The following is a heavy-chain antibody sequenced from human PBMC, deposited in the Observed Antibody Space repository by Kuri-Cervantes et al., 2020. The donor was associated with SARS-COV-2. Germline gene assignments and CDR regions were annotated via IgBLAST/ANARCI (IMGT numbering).Heavy chain of an antibody. CDR2: ISAYSGNA. V-gene: IGHV1-18*01. J-gene: IGHJ6*03. Sequence: ASVKVSCKASGYTFSDYGITWVRQAPGKGLEWMGWISAYSGNAKYAQKLQGRVTLTTNTSTTTAYMELSSLRSEDTAVYYCATSPPYYYYYMDVWGKGTTVTVSS. CDR1: GYTFSDYG. CDR3: ATSPPYYYYYMDV.